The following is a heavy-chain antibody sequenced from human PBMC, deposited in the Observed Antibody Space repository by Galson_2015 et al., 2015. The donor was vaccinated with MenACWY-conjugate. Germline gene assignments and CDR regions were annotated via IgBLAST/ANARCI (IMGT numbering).Heavy chain of an antibody. CDR2: IDPLRGTV. D-gene: IGHD1-1*01. Sequence: SVKVSCKASGYTFTNYCIHWVRQAPGQGLEWVGVIDPLRGTVKFPQTFQGRVTMTRDMSTSTVFMELRSLRSDDTALHYCARSPLTWTDPGPFEYCGQGTLVTVSS. CDR3: ARSPLTWTDPGPFEY. V-gene: IGHV1-46*01. CDR1: GYTFTNYC. J-gene: IGHJ4*02.